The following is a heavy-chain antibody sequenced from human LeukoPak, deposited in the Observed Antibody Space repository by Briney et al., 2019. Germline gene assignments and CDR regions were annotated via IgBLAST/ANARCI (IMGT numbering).Heavy chain of an antibody. D-gene: IGHD4-23*01. J-gene: IGHJ4*02. CDR2: ISSSSYI. CDR3: ARDRSWEVVRLRAYFDY. Sequence: PGGSLRLSCAASGFTFSSYSMNWVRQAPGKGLEWVSSISSSSYIYYADSVKGRFTISRDNAKNSLYLQMNSLRAEDTAVYYCARDRSWEVVRLRAYFDYWGQGTLVTVSS. CDR1: GFTFSSYS. V-gene: IGHV3-21*01.